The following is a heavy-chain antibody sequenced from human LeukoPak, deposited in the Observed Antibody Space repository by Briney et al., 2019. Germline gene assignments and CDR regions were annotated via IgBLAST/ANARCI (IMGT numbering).Heavy chain of an antibody. D-gene: IGHD3-22*01. CDR3: AREEGFDNSNYWARGAFDI. V-gene: IGHV3-30-3*01. CDR1: GFTFSSYA. Sequence: PGGSLRLSCAASGFTFSSYAMHWVRQAPGKGLEWVAVISYNGSNKYYADSVKGRFTISRDNSKNTLYLQMNSLRAEDTAVYYCAREEGFDNSNYWARGAFDIWGQGTMVTVCS. CDR2: ISYNGSNK. J-gene: IGHJ3*02.